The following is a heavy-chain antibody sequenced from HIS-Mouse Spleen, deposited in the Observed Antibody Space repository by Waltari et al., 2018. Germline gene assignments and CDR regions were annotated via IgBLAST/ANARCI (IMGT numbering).Heavy chain of an antibody. J-gene: IGHJ2*01. D-gene: IGHD6-13*01. Sequence: QLQLQESGPGLVKPSETLSLTCTVSGGSISRSSYYWCWTRQPPGKGLEWIGSIYYSGSTYYNPSLKSRVTISVDTSKNQFSLKLSSVTAADTAVYYCAREIPYSSSWYDWYFDLWGRGTLVTVSS. CDR3: AREIPYSSSWYDWYFDL. V-gene: IGHV4-39*07. CDR1: GGSISRSSYY. CDR2: IYYSGST.